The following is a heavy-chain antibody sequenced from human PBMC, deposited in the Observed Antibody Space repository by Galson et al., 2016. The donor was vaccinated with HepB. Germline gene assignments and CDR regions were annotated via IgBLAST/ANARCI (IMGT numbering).Heavy chain of an antibody. CDR1: GVSISSGHW. J-gene: IGHJ2*01. Sequence: LSLTCAVSGVSISSGHWWSWVRQPPGRGLEWIGEIYHSGSTNYNPSLKSRVTMSVEKSKNQFSLKLSSVTAADTAVYFCARGDVLVPRPRPTRGYWYFDLWGRGTLVTVSS. CDR2: IYHSGST. D-gene: IGHD3-3*02. V-gene: IGHV4-4*01. CDR3: ARGDVLVPRPRPTRGYWYFDL.